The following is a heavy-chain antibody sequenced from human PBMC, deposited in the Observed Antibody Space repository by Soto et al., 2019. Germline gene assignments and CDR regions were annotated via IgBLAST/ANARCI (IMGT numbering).Heavy chain of an antibody. Sequence: GGSLRLSCAASGFTVSSNYMSWVRQAPGKGLEWVSVVYSGGDTYYADSVKGRFTISRHTSKNTLYLQMNSLRAEDTAVYYCVRAIWWVAPYFDYWGQGTLVTVSS. V-gene: IGHV3-53*04. D-gene: IGHD2-8*02. CDR1: GFTVSSNY. J-gene: IGHJ4*02. CDR2: VYSGGDT. CDR3: VRAIWWVAPYFDY.